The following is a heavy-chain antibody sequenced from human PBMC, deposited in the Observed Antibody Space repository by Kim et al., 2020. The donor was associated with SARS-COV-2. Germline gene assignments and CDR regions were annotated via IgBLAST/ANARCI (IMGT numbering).Heavy chain of an antibody. D-gene: IGHD5-12*01. CDR3: AKDLGYSGYGATYYYYYGMDV. CDR1: GFTFDDYA. J-gene: IGHJ6*02. CDR2: ISWDGGST. V-gene: IGHV3-43D*03. Sequence: GGSLRLSCAASGFTFDDYAMHWVRQAPGKGLEWVSLISWDGGSTYYADSVKGRFTISRDNSKNSLYLQMNSLRAEDTALYYCAKDLGYSGYGATYYYYYGMDVWGQGTTVTVSS.